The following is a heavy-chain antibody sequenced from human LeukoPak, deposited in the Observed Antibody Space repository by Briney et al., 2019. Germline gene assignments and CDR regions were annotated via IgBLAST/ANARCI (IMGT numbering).Heavy chain of an antibody. J-gene: IGHJ4*02. Sequence: GRSLRLSCAASGYTFSSYGMHWVRQAPGKGLEWVAVISYDGSNKYYADSVKGRFTISRDNSKNTLYLQMNSLRAEDTAVYYCANWGLTGYSQWGQGTLVTVSS. CDR1: GYTFSSYG. CDR2: ISYDGSNK. D-gene: IGHD3-9*01. V-gene: IGHV3-30*18. CDR3: ANWGLTGYSQ.